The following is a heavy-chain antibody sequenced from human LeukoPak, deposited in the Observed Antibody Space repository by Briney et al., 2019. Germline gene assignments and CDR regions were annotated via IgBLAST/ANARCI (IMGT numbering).Heavy chain of an antibody. V-gene: IGHV4-59*01. J-gene: IGHJ2*01. Sequence: SETLSLTCTVSGRSISSYYCSWIRQPPGKGLEWIGYIYYSGSTNYNPSLKSRVTMSVDTSKNEFSLKLSSVTAADTAVYYCARDLSGGYGDWYFDLWGRGTLVTVSS. CDR1: GRSISSYY. D-gene: IGHD3-22*01. CDR2: IYYSGST. CDR3: ARDLSGGYGDWYFDL.